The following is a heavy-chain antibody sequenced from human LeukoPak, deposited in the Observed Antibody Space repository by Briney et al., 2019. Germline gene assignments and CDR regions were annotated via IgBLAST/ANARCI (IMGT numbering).Heavy chain of an antibody. D-gene: IGHD2-2*01. CDR1: RFTFSSYS. V-gene: IGHV3-21*01. CDR2: ISSSSSYI. Sequence: PGGSLRPSCAASRFTFSSYSMNWVRQAPGKGLEWVSSISSSSSYIYYADSVKGRFTISRDNAKNSLYLQMNSLRAEDTAVYYCARGYCSSTSCYANNYWGQGTLVTVSS. CDR3: ARGYCSSTSCYANNY. J-gene: IGHJ4*02.